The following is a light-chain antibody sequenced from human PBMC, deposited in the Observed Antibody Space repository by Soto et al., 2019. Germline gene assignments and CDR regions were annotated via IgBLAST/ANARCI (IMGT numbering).Light chain of an antibody. CDR2: SSD. CDR3: SSYTSSSTLDYV. CDR1: GSNVGSSA. Sequence: QSVLTQPPSASGTPGQRVTISCSGSGSNVGSSAVNWYQHIPRTAPKLLIHSSDQRPSGVPDRFSGSKSGNTASLTISGLQAEDEADYYCSSYTSSSTLDYVFGTGTKLTVL. J-gene: IGLJ1*01. V-gene: IGLV1-44*01.